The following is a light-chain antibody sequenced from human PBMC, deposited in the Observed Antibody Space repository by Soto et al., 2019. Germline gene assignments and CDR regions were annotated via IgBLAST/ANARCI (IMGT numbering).Light chain of an antibody. CDR3: QQYKNWPPLT. Sequence: EIVMTQSPATLSVSPGETATLSCRASQSVSYNLAWYKQKPGQGPRLLIYGAFTRATAIPARFSGRGSGTEFTLTVSSLQSEDFAVYYCQQYKNWPPLTFGGGTKVEIK. J-gene: IGKJ4*01. V-gene: IGKV3-15*01. CDR2: GAF. CDR1: QSVSYN.